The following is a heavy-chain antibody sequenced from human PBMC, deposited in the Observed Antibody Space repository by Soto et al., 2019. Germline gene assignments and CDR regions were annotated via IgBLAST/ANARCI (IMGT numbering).Heavy chain of an antibody. CDR1: GFTVSNNY. V-gene: IGHV3-53*01. J-gene: IGHJ4*02. D-gene: IGHD3-10*01. CDR2: IYSGGYT. Sequence: EVQLVESGGGLIQPGGSLRLSCAVSGFTVSNNYMSWVRQAPGKGLEGVSVIYSGGYTAYGDSVKGRFTISRDNSKNTHNLQMKGLGAADRAVFYCATRGGGGGYWGQGTLVTVSS. CDR3: ATRGGGGGY.